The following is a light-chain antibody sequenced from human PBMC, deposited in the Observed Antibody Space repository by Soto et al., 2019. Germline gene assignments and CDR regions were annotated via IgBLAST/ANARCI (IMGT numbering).Light chain of an antibody. V-gene: IGKV3-15*01. CDR1: QSVSSY. Sequence: EIVMTQSPATLSVSPGERATLSCRASQSVSSYLAWYQQKPGQAPRLLIYVASNRATGIPARFSGSGSGTEFTLTISSLQPEDFAVYYCQQYNNWPRTFGQGTKVDIK. J-gene: IGKJ1*01. CDR2: VAS. CDR3: QQYNNWPRT.